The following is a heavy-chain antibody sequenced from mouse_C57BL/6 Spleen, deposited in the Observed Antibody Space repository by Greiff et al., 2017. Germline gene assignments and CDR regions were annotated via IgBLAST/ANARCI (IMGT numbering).Heavy chain of an antibody. CDR1: GFSLTSYG. J-gene: IGHJ4*01. Sequence: VKLMESGPGLVAPSQSLSITCTVSGFSLTSYGVHWVRQPPGKGLEWLVVFWSDGSTTYNSALKSRLSISKDNSKSKVFLKMNSLQTDDTAMYYCARHDDGSEAMDYWGQGTSVTVSS. V-gene: IGHV2-6-1*01. CDR2: FWSDGST. D-gene: IGHD1-1*01. CDR3: ARHDDGSEAMDY.